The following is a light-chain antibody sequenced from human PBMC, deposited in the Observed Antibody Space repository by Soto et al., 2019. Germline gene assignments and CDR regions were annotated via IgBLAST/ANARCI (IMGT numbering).Light chain of an antibody. CDR3: QQRFKWPRT. Sequence: EIVLTQSPATLSLSPGERATLSCRASQSVSSYLTWYQQKPGQAPRLLIYDASNRATGIPARFSGSGSGTDFTLTISSLEPEYFAVSYCQQRFKWPRTFGQGTKVEIK. CDR2: DAS. J-gene: IGKJ1*01. CDR1: QSVSSY. V-gene: IGKV3-11*01.